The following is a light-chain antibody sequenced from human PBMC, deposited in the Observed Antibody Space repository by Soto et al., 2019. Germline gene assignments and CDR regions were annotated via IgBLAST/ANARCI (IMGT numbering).Light chain of an antibody. J-gene: IGKJ2*01. Sequence: EIVLTQSPATLSLSPGERATLSCRASQSVSSYLAWYQQNPGQAPRLLIYDASNRATGIPAKFSGSGSRTDFTLTISSLEPEDFAVYYCQQRSNWPPYTFGQGTKLEIK. V-gene: IGKV3-11*01. CDR1: QSVSSY. CDR3: QQRSNWPPYT. CDR2: DAS.